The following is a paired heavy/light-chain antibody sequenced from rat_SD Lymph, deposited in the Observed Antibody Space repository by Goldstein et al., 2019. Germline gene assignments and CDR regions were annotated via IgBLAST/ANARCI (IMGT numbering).Light chain of an antibody. CDR3: QQYNNYPRT. Sequence: DIRMTQSPASLSASLGETVNIECLASEDIYSDLAWYQQKPGKSPQLLIYNANSLQNGVPSRFSGSGSGTQYSLKINSLQSEDVATYFCQQYNNYPRTFGGGTKLELK. V-gene: IGKV12S32*01. CDR2: NAN. J-gene: IGKJ1*01. CDR1: EDIYSD.
Heavy chain of an antibody. CDR2: ISSSSSYI. CDR1: GFTFSNYG. J-gene: IGHJ2*01. V-gene: IGHV5-34*01. D-gene: IGHD1-9*01. CDR3: ARHSYYGYNRD. Sequence: EVQLVESGGGLVQPGRSLKLSCLASGFTFSNYGMNWIRQAPGKGLEWVASISSSSSYIYYADTVKGRFTISRDNAKNTLYLQMTSLRSEDTALYYCARHSYYGYNRDWGQGVMVTVSS.